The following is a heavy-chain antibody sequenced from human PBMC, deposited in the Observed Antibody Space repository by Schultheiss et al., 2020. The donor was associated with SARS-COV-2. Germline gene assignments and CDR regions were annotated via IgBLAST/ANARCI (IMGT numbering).Heavy chain of an antibody. Sequence: GGSLRLSCAASGFTFDDYAMHWVRQAPGKGLEWVSGISGTGGSTYYADSVMGRFTISRDNSKNTLYLQMNSLRAEDTAVYYCARDYWGAMGYWGQGTLVTVSS. CDR2: ISGTGGST. J-gene: IGHJ4*02. V-gene: IGHV3-23*01. CDR1: GFTFDDYA. CDR3: ARDYWGAMGY. D-gene: IGHD3-16*01.